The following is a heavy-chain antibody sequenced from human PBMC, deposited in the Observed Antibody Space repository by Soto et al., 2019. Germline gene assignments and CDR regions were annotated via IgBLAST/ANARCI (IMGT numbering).Heavy chain of an antibody. J-gene: IGHJ4*02. CDR1: GFTFSSYA. V-gene: IGHV3-23*01. CDR3: AKASPHCGGDCYPEYFDY. D-gene: IGHD2-21*02. Sequence: EVQLLESGGGLVQPGGSLRLSCAASGFTFSSYAMSWVRQAPGKGLEWVSAISGSGGSTYYADSVKGRFTISRDNSKNTLYLQMNSLRAEDTAVYYCAKASPHCGGDCYPEYFDYWGQGTLVTVSS. CDR2: ISGSGGST.